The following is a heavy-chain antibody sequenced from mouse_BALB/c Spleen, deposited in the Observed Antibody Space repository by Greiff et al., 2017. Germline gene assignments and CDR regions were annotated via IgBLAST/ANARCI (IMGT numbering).Heavy chain of an antibody. V-gene: IGHV3-2*02. CDR3: ARSHDYGYAMDY. CDR1: GYSITSDYA. Sequence: EVKLVESGPGLVKPSQSLSLTCTVTGYSITSDYAWNWIRQFPGNKLEWMGYISYSGSTSYNPSLKSRISITRDTSKNQFFLQLNSVTTEDTATYYCARSHDYGYAMDYWGQGTSVTVSS. J-gene: IGHJ4*01. D-gene: IGHD2-4*01. CDR2: ISYSGST.